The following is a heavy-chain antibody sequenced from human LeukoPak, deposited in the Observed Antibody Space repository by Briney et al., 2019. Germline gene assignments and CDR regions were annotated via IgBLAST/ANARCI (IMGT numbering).Heavy chain of an antibody. V-gene: IGHV3-30*04. J-gene: IGHJ6*04. Sequence: GGSLRLSCAASGFTFSSYAMHWVRQAPGKGLEWVAVISYDGSNKYYADSVKGRFTISRDNPKNTLYLQINSLRAEDTAVYYCAQLNWNDEQANGMDVWGKGTTVTVSS. CDR1: GFTFSSYA. CDR2: ISYDGSNK. D-gene: IGHD1-1*01. CDR3: AQLNWNDEQANGMDV.